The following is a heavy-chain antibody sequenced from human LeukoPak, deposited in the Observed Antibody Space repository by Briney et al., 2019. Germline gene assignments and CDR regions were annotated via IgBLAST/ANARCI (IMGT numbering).Heavy chain of an antibody. J-gene: IGHJ4*02. D-gene: IGHD6-6*01. CDR3: ARRVPYSSSSVYFEF. Sequence: GGSLRLSCVASGFTFSTYGMNWVRQAPGKGPEWVSSISDTGRSTYYADSVKGRFTISRDNSKDTLYLQMNSLRAEDTAVYYCARRVPYSSSSVYFEFWGLGTLVTVSS. CDR1: GFTFSTYG. V-gene: IGHV3-23*01. CDR2: ISDTGRST.